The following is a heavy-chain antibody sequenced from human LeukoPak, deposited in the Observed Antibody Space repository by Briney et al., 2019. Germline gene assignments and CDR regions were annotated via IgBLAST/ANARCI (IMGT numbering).Heavy chain of an antibody. CDR1: GYSFNSYW. V-gene: IGHV5-51*01. Sequence: GESLKISCEGSGYSFNSYWIGWVRQMPGKGLEWMGIIYPGDSEPRYSPSFQGQVTISADKSISTSYLQWSSLKASDTAMYYCARDHAFDIWGQGTMVTVSS. CDR3: ARDHAFDI. J-gene: IGHJ3*02. CDR2: IYPGDSEP.